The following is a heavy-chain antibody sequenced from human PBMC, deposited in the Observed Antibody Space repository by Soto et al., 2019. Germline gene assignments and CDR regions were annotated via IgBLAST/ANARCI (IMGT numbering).Heavy chain of an antibody. CDR2: IYYGGNT. J-gene: IGHJ4*02. V-gene: IGHV4-39*01. D-gene: IGHD5-18*01. CDR3: ARGYSYGYEPQPQNFDC. CDR1: GGSISSSSHY. Sequence: QLQLQESGPGLVKPSETLSLTCTVSGGSISSSSHYWGWIRQPPGKGLEWIGIIYYGGNTYYNPSLKSRVTRSVDTSKNQFSLKLSSVTAAETAVYYCARGYSYGYEPQPQNFDCWGQGTLVTVSS.